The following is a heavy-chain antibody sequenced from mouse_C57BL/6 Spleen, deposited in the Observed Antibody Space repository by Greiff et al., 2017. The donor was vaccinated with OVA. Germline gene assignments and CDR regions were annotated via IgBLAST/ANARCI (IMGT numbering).Heavy chain of an antibody. Sequence: EVQLQQSGPELVKPGASVKISCKASGYTFTDYYMNWVKQSHGKSLEWIGDINPNNGGTSYNQKFKGKATLTVAKSSSTAYMELRSLTSEDSAVYYCAREGDGNYVGGAMDYWGQGTSVTVSS. CDR1: GYTFTDYY. D-gene: IGHD2-1*01. V-gene: IGHV1-26*01. J-gene: IGHJ4*01. CDR2: INPNNGGT. CDR3: AREGDGNYVGGAMDY.